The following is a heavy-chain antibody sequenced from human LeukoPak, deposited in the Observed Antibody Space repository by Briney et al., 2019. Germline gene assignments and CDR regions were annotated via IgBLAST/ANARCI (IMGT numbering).Heavy chain of an antibody. CDR1: GGSISSYY. CDR2: IYYSGST. Sequence: PSETLSLTCTVSGGSISSYYWSWIRQPPGKGLEWIGYIYYSGSTNYNPSLKSRVTISVDTSKNQFSLKLSSVTAADTAVYYCARDSDSTPPLWGQGTLVTVSS. J-gene: IGHJ4*02. V-gene: IGHV4-59*01. CDR3: ARDSDSTPPL. D-gene: IGHD5-18*01.